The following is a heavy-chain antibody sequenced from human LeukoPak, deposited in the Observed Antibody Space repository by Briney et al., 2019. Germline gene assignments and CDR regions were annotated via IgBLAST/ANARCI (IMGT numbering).Heavy chain of an antibody. J-gene: IGHJ4*02. CDR3: ATGATIPAGFDF. V-gene: IGHV1-24*01. Sequence: GASVKVSCKVSGHSLNEISMYWVRQAPGKGLECMGVFDPEDGETIYAQRFKGRLTLTGDTSTDTVYMDLSSLRPEDTAVYYCATGATIPAGFDFWGQGTLDTVSS. CDR2: FDPEDGET. CDR1: GHSLNEIS. D-gene: IGHD5-24*01.